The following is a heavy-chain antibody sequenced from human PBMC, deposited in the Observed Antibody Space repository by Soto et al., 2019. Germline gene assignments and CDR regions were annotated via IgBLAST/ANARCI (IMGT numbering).Heavy chain of an antibody. Sequence: SETLSLTCTVSGGSISSSSYYWGWIRQPPGKGLEWIGSIYYSGSTYYNPSLKSRVTISVDTSKNQFSLKLSSVTAADMAVYYCARDYDFWSGYGDDAFDIWGQGTMVTVSS. CDR3: ARDYDFWSGYGDDAFDI. CDR2: IYYSGST. J-gene: IGHJ3*02. V-gene: IGHV4-39*02. D-gene: IGHD3-3*01. CDR1: GGSISSSSYY.